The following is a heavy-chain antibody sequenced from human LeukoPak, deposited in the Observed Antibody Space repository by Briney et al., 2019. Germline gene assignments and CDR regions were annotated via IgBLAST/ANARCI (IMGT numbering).Heavy chain of an antibody. CDR1: GFTFKTYG. D-gene: IGHD3-3*01. J-gene: IGHJ4*02. Sequence: GGSLRLSCVASGFTFKTYGMSWVRQAPGKGLEWVSTISGSDGSTYYAVYVKGRITISRDNSKSTLYLQMNSLRAEDTAVYYCAAGFYFGDYWGQGTLVSVSS. CDR3: AAGFYFGDY. V-gene: IGHV3-23*01. CDR2: ISGSDGST.